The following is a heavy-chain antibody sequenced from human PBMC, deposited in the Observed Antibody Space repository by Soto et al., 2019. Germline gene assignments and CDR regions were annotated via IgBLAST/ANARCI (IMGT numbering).Heavy chain of an antibody. Sequence: GGSLRLSCAASGFTLSGYAMGLVRPAPGKGLVWVSRVDSAGTTINYADSVKGRFTISRDNAQNTLYLQMDSLRVEDTAVYYCARGPPNYSTSGYVGDYWGQGALVTVSS. V-gene: IGHV3-74*01. CDR3: ARGPPNYSTSGYVGDY. J-gene: IGHJ4*01. D-gene: IGHD6-13*01. CDR1: GFTLSGYA. CDR2: VDSAGTTI.